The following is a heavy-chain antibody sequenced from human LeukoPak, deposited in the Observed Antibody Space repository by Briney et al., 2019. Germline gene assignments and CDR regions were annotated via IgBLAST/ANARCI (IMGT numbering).Heavy chain of an antibody. V-gene: IGHV3-9*01. CDR2: ISWNSGSI. CDR1: GFTFDDYA. CDR3: ARARYDILTGYRYYFDY. Sequence: GGSLRLSCAASGFTFDDYAMHWVRQAPGKGLEWVSGISWNSGSIGYADSVKGRFTISRDNDKNFMYLQMNSLRAEDTALYYCARARYDILTGYRYYFDYWGQGTLVTVSS. J-gene: IGHJ4*02. D-gene: IGHD3-9*01.